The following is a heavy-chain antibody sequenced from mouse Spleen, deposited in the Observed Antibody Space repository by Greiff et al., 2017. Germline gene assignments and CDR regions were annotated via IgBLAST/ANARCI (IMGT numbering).Heavy chain of an antibody. Sequence: VQGVESGPSLVQPSQSLSITCTVSGFSLTSYGVHWVRQSPGKGLEWLGVIWRGGSTDYNAAFMSRLSITKDNSKSQVFFKMNSLQADDTAIYYCAKNGYLYAMDHWGQGTSVTVSS. V-gene: IGHV2-5-1*01. CDR2: IWRGGST. CDR1: GFSLTSYG. D-gene: IGHD2-2*01. CDR3: AKNGYLYAMDH. J-gene: IGHJ4*01.